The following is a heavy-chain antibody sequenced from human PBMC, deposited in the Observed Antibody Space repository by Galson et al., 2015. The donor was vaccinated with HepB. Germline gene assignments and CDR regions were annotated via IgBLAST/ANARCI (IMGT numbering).Heavy chain of an antibody. D-gene: IGHD2-2*01. V-gene: IGHV3-33*01. Sequence: SLRLSCAASGFTFSAYGIHWVRQAPGKGLEWVAVIWYDGSNKYYADSVKGRFTISRDNSMNMLYLQMNSLRAEDTAVYYCARDSWEGYCINPSGYSGYSDYWGQGTLVTVSS. CDR2: IWYDGSNK. CDR3: ARDSWEGYCINPSGYSGYSDY. J-gene: IGHJ4*02. CDR1: GFTFSAYG.